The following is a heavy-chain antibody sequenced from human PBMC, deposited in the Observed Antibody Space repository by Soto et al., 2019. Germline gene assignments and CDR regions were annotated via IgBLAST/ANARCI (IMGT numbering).Heavy chain of an antibody. J-gene: IGHJ4*02. D-gene: IGHD2-15*01. CDR2: MFYTGST. V-gene: IGHV4-39*01. Sequence: PQLQESGPGLVKPSETLSLMCTVSGGSISSNNWYWGWIRQPPGKGLEWIGSMFYTGSTYYNPSLKSRVTVSLDTSKNHVSPKLTSVTAADTAVYYCVSPLYCSGKKCSLGFDFWGQGALVTVSS. CDR3: VSPLYCSGKKCSLGFDF. CDR1: GGSISSNNWY.